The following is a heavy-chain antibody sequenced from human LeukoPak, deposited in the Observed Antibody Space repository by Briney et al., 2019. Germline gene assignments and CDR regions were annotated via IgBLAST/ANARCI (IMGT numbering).Heavy chain of an antibody. D-gene: IGHD6-19*01. CDR2: ISSRGDST. Sequence: GGSLRLSCAASGFVFSNYAMSWVRQVPGRGLEWVSTISSRGDSTYFADSVKGRFTISRDNSKNSLYLQMNTVRAEDTAVYYCVKGPRPDITVAHTVENWGQGTLVTVSS. J-gene: IGHJ4*02. V-gene: IGHV3-23*01. CDR1: GFVFSNYA. CDR3: VKGPRPDITVAHTVEN.